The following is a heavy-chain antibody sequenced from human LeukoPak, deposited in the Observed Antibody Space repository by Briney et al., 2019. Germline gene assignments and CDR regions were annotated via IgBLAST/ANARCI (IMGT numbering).Heavy chain of an antibody. CDR1: GYTFTSYG. CDR2: ISAYNGNT. Sequence: GGPVKVSCKASGYTFTSYGISWVRQAPGQGLEWMGWISAYNGNTNYAQKLQGRVTMTTNTSTSTAYRELRSLRSDDTAVYYCASFGMSLTGYNYWGQGTLVTVSS. J-gene: IGHJ4*02. D-gene: IGHD3-9*01. CDR3: ASFGMSLTGYNY. V-gene: IGHV1-18*01.